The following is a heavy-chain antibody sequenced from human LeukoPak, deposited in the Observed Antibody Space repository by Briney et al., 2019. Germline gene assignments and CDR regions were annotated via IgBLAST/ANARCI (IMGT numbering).Heavy chain of an antibody. Sequence: ASVKVSCKASGGTFSSYAISWVRQAPGQGLEWMGGIIPIFGTANYAQKFQGRVTTTADESTSTAYMELSSLRSEDTAVYYCARSRQVTYYYDSSGYLYYFDYWGQGTLVTVSS. V-gene: IGHV1-69*13. D-gene: IGHD3-22*01. CDR3: ARSRQVTYYYDSSGYLYYFDY. CDR2: IIPIFGTA. CDR1: GGTFSSYA. J-gene: IGHJ4*02.